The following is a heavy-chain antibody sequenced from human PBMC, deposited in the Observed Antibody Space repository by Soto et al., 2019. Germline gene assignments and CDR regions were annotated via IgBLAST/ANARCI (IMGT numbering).Heavy chain of an antibody. CDR1: GGSFSGNN. CDR2: INHSGST. V-gene: IGHV4-34*01. CDR3: ARGYRVRRHTGYCYYYGMDV. Sequence: ASETLSVTCVDHGGSFSGNNWSCIRQTPGKGLEWIGEINHSGSTNYNPSLKSRVTISVDTSKNQFSLKLSSVTAADTAVYYCARGYRVRRHTGYCYYYGMDVWGQGTTVT. D-gene: IGHD2-2*02. J-gene: IGHJ6*02.